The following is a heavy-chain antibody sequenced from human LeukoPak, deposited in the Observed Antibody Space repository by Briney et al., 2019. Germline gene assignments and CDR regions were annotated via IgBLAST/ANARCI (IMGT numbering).Heavy chain of an antibody. CDR2: ISGSGGST. J-gene: IGHJ4*02. CDR3: AKDRNAGIAVAGD. CDR1: GFTFSSHA. Sequence: GGSLRLSCAASGFTFSSHAMSWVRQAPGKGLEWVSAISGSGGSTYYADSVKGRFTISRDNSKNTLYLQMNSLRAEDTAVYYCAKDRNAGIAVAGDWGQGTLVTVSS. D-gene: IGHD6-19*01. V-gene: IGHV3-23*01.